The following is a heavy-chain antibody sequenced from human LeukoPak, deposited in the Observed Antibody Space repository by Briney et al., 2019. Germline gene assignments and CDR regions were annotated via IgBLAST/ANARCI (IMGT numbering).Heavy chain of an antibody. Sequence: SETLSLTCAVYGGSFSGYYWSWIRQPPGKGLEWIGEINHSGSTSYNPSLKSRVTISVDTSKNQFSLKLSSVTAADTAVYYCARGPAVTTSPYYFDYWGQGTLVTVSS. CDR2: INHSGST. CDR1: GGSFSGYY. D-gene: IGHD4-17*01. J-gene: IGHJ4*02. V-gene: IGHV4-34*01. CDR3: ARGPAVTTSPYYFDY.